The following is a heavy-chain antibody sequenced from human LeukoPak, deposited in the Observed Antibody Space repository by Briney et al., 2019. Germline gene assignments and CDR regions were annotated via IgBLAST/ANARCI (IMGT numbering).Heavy chain of an antibody. CDR1: GGSFSGYY. CDR3: ARFKSRKSYSSSWYVGGFGFDP. Sequence: SETLSLTCAVYGGSFSGYYWSWIRQPPGKGLEWIGEINHSGSTNYNPSLKSRVTISVDTSKNQFSLKLSSVTAADTAVYYCARFKSRKSYSSSWYVGGFGFDPWGQGTLVTVSS. D-gene: IGHD6-13*01. V-gene: IGHV4-34*01. J-gene: IGHJ5*02. CDR2: INHSGST.